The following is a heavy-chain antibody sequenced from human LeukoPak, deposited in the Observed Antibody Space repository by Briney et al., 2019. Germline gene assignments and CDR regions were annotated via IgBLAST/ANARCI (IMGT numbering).Heavy chain of an antibody. J-gene: IGHJ5*02. CDR2: ISAYNGNT. Sequence: ASVKVSCKASGYTFTSYGISWVRQAPGQGLEWMGWISAYNGNTNYAQKLQGRVTMTTDTSTSTAYMELRSLRSDDTAVYYCARDLRLLGENWFDPWGQGTLVTVSS. V-gene: IGHV1-18*01. CDR3: ARDLRLLGENWFDP. CDR1: GYTFTSYG. D-gene: IGHD5-18*01.